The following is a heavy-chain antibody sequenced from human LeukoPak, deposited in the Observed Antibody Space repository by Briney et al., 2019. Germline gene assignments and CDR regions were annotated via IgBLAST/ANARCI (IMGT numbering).Heavy chain of an antibody. CDR3: ARGDNYDILTGYQTPSHLSDY. J-gene: IGHJ4*02. V-gene: IGHV1-2*02. CDR2: INPNSGDT. D-gene: IGHD3-9*01. Sequence: ASVKVSCKASGYTFTGYYVHWVRQAPGQGLEWMGWINPNSGDTNFAQKFQGRVTMTRDTSISTAYMELSRLRSDGTAVYYCARGDNYDILTGYQTPSHLSDYWGQGTLVTVSS. CDR1: GYTFTGYY.